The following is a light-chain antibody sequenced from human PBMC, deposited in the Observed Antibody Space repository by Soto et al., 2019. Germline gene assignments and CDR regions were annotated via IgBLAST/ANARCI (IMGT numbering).Light chain of an antibody. CDR1: QSLVHSDGIAY. CDR2: KGA. CDR3: QQNGRSPP. V-gene: IGKV2-30*02. J-gene: IGKJ5*01. Sequence: LSRISLPVTLGQPASIYCRSNQSLVHSDGIAYFSGFQQRPSRSPRRLIYKGAYRGAGGTAECISSGACTEDSLITINSLEPEDSVVYYFQQNGRSPPFGQGTRLEIK.